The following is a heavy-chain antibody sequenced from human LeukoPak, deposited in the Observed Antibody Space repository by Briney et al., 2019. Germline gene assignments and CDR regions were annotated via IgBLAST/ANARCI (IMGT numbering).Heavy chain of an antibody. D-gene: IGHD6-13*01. CDR2: IYYSGST. CDR3: ARHPPVIAAAENAFDI. Sequence: PSQTLSLTCTVSGGSISSRNYCWAWIRQPPGKGLEWIGSIYYSGSTYYSPSLKSRVTISVDTSKNQFSLKLNSVTAADTALYYCARHPPVIAAAENAFDIWGQGTMVTVSS. V-gene: IGHV4-39*01. J-gene: IGHJ3*02. CDR1: GGSISSRNYC.